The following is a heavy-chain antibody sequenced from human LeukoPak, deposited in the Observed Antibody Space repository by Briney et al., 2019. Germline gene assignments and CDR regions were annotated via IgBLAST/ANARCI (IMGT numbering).Heavy chain of an antibody. CDR3: ARNAILGVAPSVGDVSVSAFDI. J-gene: IGHJ3*02. D-gene: IGHD3-3*01. Sequence: GGSLRLSCTASGFTFSSYSMNWVRQAPGKGLEWVSSISSSSSYIYYADSVKGRFTISRDNAKNSLYLQMSSLRAEDTAVYYCARNAILGVAPSVGDVSVSAFDIWGQGTMVTVSS. CDR1: GFTFSSYS. CDR2: ISSSSSYI. V-gene: IGHV3-21*01.